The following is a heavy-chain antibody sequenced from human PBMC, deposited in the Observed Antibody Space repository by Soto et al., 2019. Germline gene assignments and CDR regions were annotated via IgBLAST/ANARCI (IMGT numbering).Heavy chain of an antibody. CDR1: GYTFTDNY. D-gene: IGHD5-18*01. J-gene: IGHJ6*02. Sequence: ASVKVSCKTSGYTFTDNYIHWVRQAPGQGLEWMGWINPNNGGTKYAQKFQDWVTITRDTSISTAYMALGRLRSDDTAVYYCARCLTALYCMDFWCQGTTVSVSS. V-gene: IGHV1-2*04. CDR3: ARCLTALYCMDF. CDR2: INPNNGGT.